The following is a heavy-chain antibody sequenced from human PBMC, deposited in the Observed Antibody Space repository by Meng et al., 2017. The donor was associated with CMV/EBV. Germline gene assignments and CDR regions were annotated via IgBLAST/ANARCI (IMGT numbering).Heavy chain of an antibody. V-gene: IGHV4-59*01. CDR1: GFTFSSYW. D-gene: IGHD4-11*01. CDR2: IYYSGST. CDR3: ARGSYSNYGGIVRNYFDY. Sequence: ESLKISCAASGFTFSSYWMSWIRQPPGKGLEWIGYIYYSGSTNYNPSLKSRVTISVDTSKNQFSLKLSSVTAADTAVYYCARGSYSNYGGIVRNYFDYWGQGTLVTVSS. J-gene: IGHJ4*02.